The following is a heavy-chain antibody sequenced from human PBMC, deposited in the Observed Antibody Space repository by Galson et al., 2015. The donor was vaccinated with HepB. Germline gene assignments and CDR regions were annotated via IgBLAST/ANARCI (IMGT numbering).Heavy chain of an antibody. CDR1: GYSFSNYF. Sequence: SVKVSCKASGYSFSNYFLHWVRQAPGQGLEWVGIINPSDSSSIYAQIFRGRVTMTRDTSTRTVYMGLSSLRSEDTAVYYCARASHSESLTYDAFDVWGQGTVVTVSS. CDR3: ARASHSESLTYDAFDV. J-gene: IGHJ3*01. CDR2: INPSDSSS. V-gene: IGHV1-46*01. D-gene: IGHD1-26*01.